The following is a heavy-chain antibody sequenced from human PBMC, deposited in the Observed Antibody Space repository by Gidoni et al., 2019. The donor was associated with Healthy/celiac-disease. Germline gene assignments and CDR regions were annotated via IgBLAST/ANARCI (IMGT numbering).Heavy chain of an antibody. V-gene: IGHV3-33*01. D-gene: IGHD3-22*01. CDR2: IWDDVSDK. J-gene: IGHJ2*01. CDR1: GFTFSSYG. CDR3: ARDVYYYDSSGYYPGWYFDL. Sequence: QVQLVESGGGVVQPGRSLRLSGAASGFTFSSYGMHWVRQAPGKGLEWVAVIWDDVSDKYYADSVRGRFTIYRANSKNTLYLKMNSLRAEDTVVYYCARDVYYYDSSGYYPGWYFDLWGRGTLVTVSS.